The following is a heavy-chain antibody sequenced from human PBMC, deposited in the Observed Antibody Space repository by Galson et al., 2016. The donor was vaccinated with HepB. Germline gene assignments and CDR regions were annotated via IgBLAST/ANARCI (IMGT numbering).Heavy chain of an antibody. D-gene: IGHD3-10*01. CDR1: GGSISSSNW. CDR2: IYHSGST. J-gene: IGHJ4*02. Sequence: LSLTCAVSGGSISSSNWWSWVRQPPGKGLEWIGEIYHSGSTNYNPSLKSRVTISVDKSNKQFSLKLTSVTAADTAVYYCARTNYYGSGSPDYWGQGTLVTVSS. CDR3: ARTNYYGSGSPDY. V-gene: IGHV4-4*02.